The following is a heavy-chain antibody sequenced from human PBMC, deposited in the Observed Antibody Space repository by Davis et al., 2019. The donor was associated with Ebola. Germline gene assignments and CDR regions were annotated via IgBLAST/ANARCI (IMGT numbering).Heavy chain of an antibody. J-gene: IGHJ4*02. CDR2: ISASSSTI. D-gene: IGHD5-12*01. CDR1: GFTFSSYA. V-gene: IGHV3-48*02. Sequence: GESLKISCAASGFTFSSYAMSWVRQAPGKGLEWVAYISASSSTIFYADSVKGRFTISRDNSKSSLYLQMNSLRDEDTAVYYCARDGTGVATTFDFWGQGTLVTVSS. CDR3: ARDGTGVATTFDF.